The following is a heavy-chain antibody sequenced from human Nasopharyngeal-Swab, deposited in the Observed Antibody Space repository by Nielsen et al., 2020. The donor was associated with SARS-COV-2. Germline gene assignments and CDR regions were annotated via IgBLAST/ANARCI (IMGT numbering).Heavy chain of an antibody. CDR3: ARGGIPTDAFDI. Sequence: LRLSCTVSGGSISSGSYYWSWIRQPAGKGLEWIGRIYTSGSTNYNPSLKSRVTISVDRSKNQFSLKLSSVTAADTAVYYCARGGIPTDAFDIWGQGTMVTVSS. D-gene: IGHD3-16*01. V-gene: IGHV4-61*02. CDR1: GGSISSGSYY. J-gene: IGHJ3*02. CDR2: IYTSGST.